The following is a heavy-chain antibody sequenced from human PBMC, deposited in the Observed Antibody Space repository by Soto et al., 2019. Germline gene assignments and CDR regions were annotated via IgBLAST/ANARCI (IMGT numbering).Heavy chain of an antibody. CDR3: DRGVPGDS. V-gene: IGHV3-11*01. CDR2: ISGRGTTI. Sequence: QVHLVESGGGLVKPGGSLRLSCVASEFTFSDHYMSWIRQAPGRRLEWLSYISGRGTTILYADSVKGLFTISRDNAKNFVFLEKKSLRAEEAAVYYCDRGVPGDSVGQGTLV. D-gene: IGHD6-6*01. CDR1: EFTFSDHY. J-gene: IGHJ5*01.